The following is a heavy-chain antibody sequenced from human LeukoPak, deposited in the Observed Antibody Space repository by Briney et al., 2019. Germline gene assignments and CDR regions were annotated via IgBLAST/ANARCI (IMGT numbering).Heavy chain of an antibody. D-gene: IGHD4-17*01. CDR1: GFTFSSYW. CDR2: INGDGSSI. CDR3: ASPGYGDYRYFDY. V-gene: IGHV3-74*01. Sequence: GGSLRLSCAASGFTFSSYWMHWVRQAPGKGLVWVSRINGDGSSISSADSVKGRFTISRDNAKNTLYLQMNSLRVEDTAVYYCASPGYGDYRYFDYWGQGTLVTVSS. J-gene: IGHJ4*02.